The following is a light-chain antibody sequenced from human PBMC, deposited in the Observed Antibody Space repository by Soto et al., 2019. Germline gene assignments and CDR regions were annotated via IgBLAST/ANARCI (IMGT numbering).Light chain of an antibody. CDR3: QQYNSYSWT. J-gene: IGKJ1*01. V-gene: IGKV1-5*01. Sequence: DIQMTQSPSTLSASVGDRVTITCRASQSISSWLAWYQQKPGKAPKVLIYDASSLESGVPSRFSGSGSGTDFTLTISSLQPDDFETYDCQQYNSYSWTFGQGTQVDIK. CDR2: DAS. CDR1: QSISSW.